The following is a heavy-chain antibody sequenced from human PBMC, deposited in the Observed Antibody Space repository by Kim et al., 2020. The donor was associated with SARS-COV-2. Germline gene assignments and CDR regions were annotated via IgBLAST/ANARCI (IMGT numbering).Heavy chain of an antibody. J-gene: IGHJ6*02. D-gene: IGHD1-26*01. CDR2: ISSSGSTI. CDR3: ARALWALVGYYYGMDV. CDR1: GFTFSSYE. Sequence: GGSLRLSCAASGFTFSSYEMNWVRQAPGKGLEWVSYISSSGSTIYYADSVKGRFTISRDNAKNSLYLQMNSLRAEDTAVYYCARALWALVGYYYGMDVWGQGTTVTVSS. V-gene: IGHV3-48*03.